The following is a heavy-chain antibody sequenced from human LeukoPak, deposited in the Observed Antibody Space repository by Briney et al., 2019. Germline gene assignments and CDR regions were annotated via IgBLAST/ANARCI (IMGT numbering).Heavy chain of an antibody. CDR3: AKAGVGATTEQGAFDI. D-gene: IGHD1-26*01. V-gene: IGHV3-53*01. Sequence: PGGSLRLSCADSGFSVSSNYMTWVRQAPGKGLEWVSVIYSGGSTYYADSVKGRFTISRDNSENTVYLQMSSLRAEDTAVYYRAKAGVGATTEQGAFDIWGQGTMVTVSS. CDR1: GFSVSSNY. J-gene: IGHJ3*02. CDR2: IYSGGST.